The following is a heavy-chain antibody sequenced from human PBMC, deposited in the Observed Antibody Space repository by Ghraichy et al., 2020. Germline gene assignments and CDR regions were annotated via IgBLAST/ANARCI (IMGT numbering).Heavy chain of an antibody. CDR3: ARDHSMTKYSSSWYQTDAFDI. J-gene: IGHJ3*02. D-gene: IGHD6-13*01. V-gene: IGHV6-1*01. CDR2: TYYRSKWYN. Sequence: SQTREGRGAISGDSVSSNSAAWNWIRQSPSRGLEWLGRTYYRSKWYNDYAVSVKSRITINPDTSKNQFSLQLNSVTPEDTAVYYCARDHSMTKYSSSWYQTDAFDIWGQGTMVTVSS. CDR1: GDSVSSNSAA.